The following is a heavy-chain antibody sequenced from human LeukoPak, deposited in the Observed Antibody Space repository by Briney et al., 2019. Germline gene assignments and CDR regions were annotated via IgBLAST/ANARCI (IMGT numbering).Heavy chain of an antibody. Sequence: GGSLRLSCAPSGFALSNYAMSWVRQAPRKGLEWVSAISGSGDNTYYTDSVRGRFTISRDNSKNTVSLQMNSLSAEDTAVYYCAKWWSPTGNYDSWGQGTLVTVSS. J-gene: IGHJ5*01. D-gene: IGHD1-7*01. CDR1: GFALSNYA. V-gene: IGHV3-23*01. CDR3: AKWWSPTGNYDS. CDR2: ISGSGDNT.